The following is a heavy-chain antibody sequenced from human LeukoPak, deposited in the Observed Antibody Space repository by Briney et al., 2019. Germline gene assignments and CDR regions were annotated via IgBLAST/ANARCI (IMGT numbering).Heavy chain of an antibody. J-gene: IGHJ4*02. V-gene: IGHV4-34*01. CDR2: IYYSGTT. D-gene: IGHD2-2*02. CDR1: GGSFSGYY. Sequence: SETLSLTCAVYGGSFSGYYWSWIRQPPGKGLEWIGTIYYSGTTYYNPSLNSRLTMSADTSKNQFSLKLSSVTAADTAIYFCARKFCTSDSCNRGYFGYWGQGTLVTVSS. CDR3: ARKFCTSDSCNRGYFGY.